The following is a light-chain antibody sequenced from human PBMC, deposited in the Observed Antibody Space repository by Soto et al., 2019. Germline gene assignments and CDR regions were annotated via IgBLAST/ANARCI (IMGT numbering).Light chain of an antibody. V-gene: IGKV2-24*01. Sequence: EIVMTQTPLFLPVTLGQPASISCKSSQSLVASDGNMYLNWLHQRPGQPPRLLIYKVSKRFSGVPDRVSGSGAGTDFTLHISRVEAEDVGIYFCMQAKQLRTFGQGTRLEI. CDR1: QSLVASDGNMY. J-gene: IGKJ5*01. CDR2: KVS. CDR3: MQAKQLRT.